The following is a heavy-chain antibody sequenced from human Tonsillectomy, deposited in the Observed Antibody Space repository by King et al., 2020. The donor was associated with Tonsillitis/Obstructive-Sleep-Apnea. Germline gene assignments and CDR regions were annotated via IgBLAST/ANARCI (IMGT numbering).Heavy chain of an antibody. J-gene: IGHJ4*02. Sequence: VQLVESGGGLVKPGGSLRLSCAASGFTFSSYSMNWVRQAPGKGLEWVESISSSSSYIYYADSPKGRFNISRENAKNSLYLQMTSLRAADTAVYYCARGVVGQYALDYWGQGTLVTVSS. CDR1: GFTFSSYS. CDR2: ISSSSSYI. CDR3: ARGVVGQYALDY. V-gene: IGHV3-21*01. D-gene: IGHD2-15*01.